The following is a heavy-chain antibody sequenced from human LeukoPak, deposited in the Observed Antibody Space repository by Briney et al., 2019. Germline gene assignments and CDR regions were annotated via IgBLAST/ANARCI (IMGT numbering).Heavy chain of an antibody. Sequence: SETLSLTCTVSGGSISSSSYYWGWIRQPPGKGLEWIGSIYYSGSTYYNPSLKSRVTISVDTSKNQFSLKLSSVTAADTAVYYCARGVALGSGFPTLFYSNWFDPWGQGTLVTVSS. J-gene: IGHJ5*02. CDR2: IYYSGST. D-gene: IGHD3-22*01. V-gene: IGHV4-39*07. CDR3: ARGVALGSGFPTLFYSNWFDP. CDR1: GGSISSSSYY.